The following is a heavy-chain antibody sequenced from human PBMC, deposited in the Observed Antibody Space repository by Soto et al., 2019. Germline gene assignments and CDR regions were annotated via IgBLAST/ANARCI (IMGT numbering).Heavy chain of an antibody. CDR3: ARDPGGRAVGWEYYSDY. Sequence: PSETLSLTCTVSGFSISTTTYYWGWVRQRPGKGLEWIGNFYFTGTTYYNPSLKSRITISVDTSNNQFSLRLNSVTAADTAVYNCARDPGGRAVGWEYYSDYWGQGILVTVS. D-gene: IGHD1-26*01. CDR2: FYFTGTT. V-gene: IGHV4-39*02. CDR1: GFSISTTTYY. J-gene: IGHJ4*02.